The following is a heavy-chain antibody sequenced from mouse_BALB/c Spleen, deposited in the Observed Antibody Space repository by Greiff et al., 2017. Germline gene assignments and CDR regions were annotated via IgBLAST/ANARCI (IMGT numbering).Heavy chain of an antibody. CDR3: ARGDTTATFAY. D-gene: IGHD1-2*01. CDR2: IYPGDGDT. J-gene: IGHJ3*01. Sequence: QVHVKQSGAELVRPGSSVKISCKASGYAFSSYWMNWVKQRPGQGLEWIGQIYPGDGDTNYNGKFKGKATLTADKSSSTAYMQLSSLTSEDSAVYFCARGDTTATFAYWGQGTLVTVSA. CDR1: GYAFSSYW. V-gene: IGHV1-80*01.